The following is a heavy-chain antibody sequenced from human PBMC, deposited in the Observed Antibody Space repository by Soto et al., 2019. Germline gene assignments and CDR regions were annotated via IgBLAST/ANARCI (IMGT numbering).Heavy chain of an antibody. CDR1: GGSITSYY. Sequence: SETLSLTCTVSGGSITSYYWSWIRQPPGKGLEWIAYIYYSGSTSYNPSLKSRVSISLDTSKNQFSLKLSSVTAADTAVYYCARTYDGSGPNSGGYGFDIWGQGTMVTVSS. CDR2: IYYSGST. V-gene: IGHV4-59*01. D-gene: IGHD3-22*01. J-gene: IGHJ3*02. CDR3: ARTYDGSGPNSGGYGFDI.